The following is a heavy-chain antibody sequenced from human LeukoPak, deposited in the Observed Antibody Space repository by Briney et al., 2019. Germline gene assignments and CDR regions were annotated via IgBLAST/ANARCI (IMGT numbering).Heavy chain of an antibody. CDR3: ARWKCQQSEFDH. CDR1: GFTFSSHS. V-gene: IGHV3-7*01. CDR2: INQDGSVK. Sequence: GGSLRLSCAASGFTFSSHSMSWVRQAPGKGLDWVAHINQDGSVKYYVDSVKGRFTVSRDNAKNSLYLQMNSLRAEDTAVYYCARWKCQQSEFDHWGQGTLVTVSS. J-gene: IGHJ4*02. D-gene: IGHD1-1*01.